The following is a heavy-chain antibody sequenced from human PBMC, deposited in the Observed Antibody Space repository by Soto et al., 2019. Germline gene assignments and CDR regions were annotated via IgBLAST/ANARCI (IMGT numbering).Heavy chain of an antibody. Sequence: SETLSLTCTVSGGSISSGSYYWGWIRQPPGKGLEWIGSIYYSGSTYYNPSLKSRVTISVDTSKNQFSLKLSSVTAADTAVYYCARRPTYDFWSGYYTGPFDYWGQGTLVTVSS. CDR2: IYYSGST. CDR3: ARRPTYDFWSGYYTGPFDY. CDR1: GGSISSGSYY. V-gene: IGHV4-39*01. D-gene: IGHD3-3*01. J-gene: IGHJ4*02.